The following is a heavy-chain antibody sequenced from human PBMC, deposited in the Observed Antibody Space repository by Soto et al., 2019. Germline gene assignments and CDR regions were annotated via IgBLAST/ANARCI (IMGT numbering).Heavy chain of an antibody. CDR3: ARDSRGVGLFDY. CDR1: GFTFSSYS. D-gene: IGHD3-10*01. J-gene: IGHJ4*02. Sequence: GGSLRLSCAASGFTFSSYSMNWVRQAPGKGLEWVSSISSSSSYIYYADSVKGRFTISRDNAKNSLYLQMNSLRAEDTAVYYCARDSRGVGLFDYWGQGTLVTVSS. CDR2: ISSSSSYI. V-gene: IGHV3-21*01.